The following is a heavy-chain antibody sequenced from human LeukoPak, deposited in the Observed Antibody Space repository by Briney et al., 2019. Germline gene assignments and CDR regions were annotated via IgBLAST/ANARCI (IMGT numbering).Heavy chain of an antibody. CDR2: INHSGST. D-gene: IGHD3-22*01. Sequence: KPSETLSLTCAVYGGSFSGYYWSWIRQPPGKGLEWIGEINHSGSTNYNPSLKSRVTISVDTSKNQFSLKLSSVTAADTAVYYCAKVGKYYYDSSGWWGYYYYMDVWGKGTTVTISS. J-gene: IGHJ6*03. CDR1: GGSFSGYY. CDR3: AKVGKYYYDSSGWWGYYYYMDV. V-gene: IGHV4-34*01.